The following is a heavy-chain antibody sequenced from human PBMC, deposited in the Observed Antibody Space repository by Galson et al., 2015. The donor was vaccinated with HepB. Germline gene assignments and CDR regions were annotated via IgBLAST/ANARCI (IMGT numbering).Heavy chain of an antibody. Sequence: SETLSLTCTVSGGSISGYYWSWIRQPAGKGLEWIGRFYNSENTNYNPSLKSRVTMSVDTSKNQFSLKLTSVTAADTAVYYCARCYSSGWCDYWGHGTLITVSS. V-gene: IGHV4-4*07. CDR1: GGSISGYY. J-gene: IGHJ4*01. CDR3: ARCYSSGWCDY. D-gene: IGHD6-19*01. CDR2: FYNSENT.